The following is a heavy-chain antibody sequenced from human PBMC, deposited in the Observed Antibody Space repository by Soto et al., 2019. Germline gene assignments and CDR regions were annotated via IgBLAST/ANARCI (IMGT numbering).Heavy chain of an antibody. CDR3: ARSQGGSSSLDIYYYYYYGMDV. CDR1: GGTFSSYA. D-gene: IGHD2-15*01. CDR2: IIPIFGTA. J-gene: IGHJ6*02. V-gene: IGHV1-69*01. Sequence: QVQLVQSGAEVKKPGSSVKVSCKAPGGTFSSYAISWVRQAPGQGLEWMGGIIPIFGTANYAQKFQGRVTITADESKSTAYMELSSLRSEDTAVYYCARSQGGSSSLDIYYYYYYGMDVWGQGTMVTVSS.